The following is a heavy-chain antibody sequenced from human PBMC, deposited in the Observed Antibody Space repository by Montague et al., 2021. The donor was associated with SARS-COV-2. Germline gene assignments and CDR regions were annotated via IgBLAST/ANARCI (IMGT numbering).Heavy chain of an antibody. Sequence: CAISGDSVSSNSAAWNWLRQSLSRGLEWLGRTYYRSKWYNDYAVSVKSRITINPDTSKNQFSLQLNSVTPEDTAVYYCASGRMVPYSSSWTTLYYYYGMDVWDQGTTGTVSS. J-gene: IGHJ6*02. CDR1: GDSVSSNSAA. D-gene: IGHD6-13*01. V-gene: IGHV6-1*01. CDR3: ASGRMVPYSSSWTTLYYYYGMDV. CDR2: TYYRSKWYN.